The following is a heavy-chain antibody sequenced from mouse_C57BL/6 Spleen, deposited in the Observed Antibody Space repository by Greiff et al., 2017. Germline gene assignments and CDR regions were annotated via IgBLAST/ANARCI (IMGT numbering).Heavy chain of an antibody. CDR2: LSGGGGNS. D-gene: IGHD2-4*01. CDR1: GFTFSSYT. Sequence: EVKVVESGGGLVKPGGSLKLSCAASGFTFSSYTLSWVRQTPEKRLAWVATLSGGGGNSYYPDSVKGRFTISIYNANNTLYQQMSSLRSEDTALYDCARRDYGDYCGQGTTLTVSS. CDR3: ARRDYGDY. J-gene: IGHJ2*01. V-gene: IGHV5-9*01.